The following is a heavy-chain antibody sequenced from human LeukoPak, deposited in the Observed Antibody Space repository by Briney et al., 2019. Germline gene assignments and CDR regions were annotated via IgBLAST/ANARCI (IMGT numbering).Heavy chain of an antibody. CDR1: GFTFSSYG. D-gene: IGHD4-11*01. Sequence: PGGSLRLSCAASGFTFSSYGMPWVRQAPGKGLEWVAVISYDGSNKYYADSVKGRFTISRDNSKNTLYLQMNSLRAEDTAVYYCAKDLQMTTVTTGDYWGQGTLVTVSS. CDR3: AKDLQMTTVTTGDY. V-gene: IGHV3-30*18. CDR2: ISYDGSNK. J-gene: IGHJ4*02.